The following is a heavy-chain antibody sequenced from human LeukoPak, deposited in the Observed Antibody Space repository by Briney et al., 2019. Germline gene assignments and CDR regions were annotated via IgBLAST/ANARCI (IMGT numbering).Heavy chain of an antibody. CDR1: GGTFSSYA. CDR3: ARGSTRDDYGDPPLGY. J-gene: IGHJ4*02. D-gene: IGHD4-17*01. CDR2: IIPILGIA. V-gene: IGHV1-69*04. Sequence: SVKVSCKASGGTFSSYAISWVRQAPGQGLEWMGRIIPILGIANYAQKFQGRVTITADKSTSTAYMELSSLRSEDTAVYYCARGSTRDDYGDPPLGYWGQGTLVTVSS.